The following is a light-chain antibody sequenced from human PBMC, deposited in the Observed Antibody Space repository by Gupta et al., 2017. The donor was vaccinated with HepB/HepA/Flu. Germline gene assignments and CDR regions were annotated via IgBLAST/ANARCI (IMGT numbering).Light chain of an antibody. CDR3: MQGPHWPLT. CDR1: QSLVSSDVNTY. V-gene: IGKV2-30*01. CDR2: KVS. Sequence: DAVLSQSRLSLPVTLGQPASVSCRSSQSLVSSDVNTYLNWFQQRPGQSPKRLSYKVSNRDTGVPDRFSGSGSGTDFTLKISRVEAEDVGVYYCMQGPHWPLTFGGGTKVEIK. J-gene: IGKJ4*01.